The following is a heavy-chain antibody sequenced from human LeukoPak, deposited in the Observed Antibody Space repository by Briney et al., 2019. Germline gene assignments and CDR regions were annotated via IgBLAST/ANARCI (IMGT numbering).Heavy chain of an antibody. Sequence: GGSLRLSCAASGFTFSSNYMRWVRQAPGKGLEWVSVIYSGGSTYYADSVKGRFTISRDNSKNTLYLQMNSLRAEDTAVYYCARAPSMDEYYFDYWGQGTLVTVSS. CDR2: IYSGGST. D-gene: IGHD2/OR15-2a*01. V-gene: IGHV3-66*01. CDR3: ARAPSMDEYYFDY. CDR1: GFTFSSNY. J-gene: IGHJ4*02.